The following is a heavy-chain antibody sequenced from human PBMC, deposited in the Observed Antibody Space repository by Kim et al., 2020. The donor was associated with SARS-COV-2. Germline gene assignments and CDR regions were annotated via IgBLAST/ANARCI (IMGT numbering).Heavy chain of an antibody. V-gene: IGHV3-23*01. CDR1: GFTFSSYA. CDR3: AKGPPYYYGSGSYYYY. D-gene: IGHD3-10*01. CDR2: ISGSGGST. J-gene: IGHJ4*02. Sequence: GGSLRLSCAASGFTFSSYAMSWVRQAPGKGLEWVSAISGSGGSTYYADSVKGRFTISRDNSKNTLYLQMNSLRAEDTAVYYCAKGPPYYYGSGSYYYYWGQGTLVTVSS.